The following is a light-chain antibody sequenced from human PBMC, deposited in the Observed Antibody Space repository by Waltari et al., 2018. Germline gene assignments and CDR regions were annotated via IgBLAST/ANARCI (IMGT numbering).Light chain of an antibody. CDR3: QSYDSSLSGHVV. J-gene: IGLJ2*01. V-gene: IGLV1-40*01. Sequence: QSVLTQPPSVSGAPGQRVTIPCTGSSSNIGAGHDVHWYQQLPGTAPKLLIYGNSNRPSGVPDRFSGSKSGTSASLAITGLQAEDEADYYCQSYDSSLSGHVVFGGGTKLTVL. CDR1: SSNIGAGHD. CDR2: GNS.